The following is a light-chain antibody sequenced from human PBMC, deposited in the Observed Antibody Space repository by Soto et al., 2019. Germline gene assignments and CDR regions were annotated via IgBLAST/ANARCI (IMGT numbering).Light chain of an antibody. Sequence: DIQMTHSPSSLSASVGDRVTIAGRASQTVSKFVNWYQQKPDKVHTLLIFTTSTLHSGVPSGFCGSGSWTEFTLTINGLLPEDFATYYLQQAYTFPRTFAQGNKGE. V-gene: IGKV1-39*01. J-gene: IGKJ1*01. CDR2: TTS. CDR1: QTVSKF. CDR3: QQAYTFPRT.